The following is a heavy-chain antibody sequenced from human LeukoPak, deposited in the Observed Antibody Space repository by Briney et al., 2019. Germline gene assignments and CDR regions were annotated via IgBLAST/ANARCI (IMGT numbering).Heavy chain of an antibody. Sequence: GESLKISCKGSGYSFTNYWIGWVRQMPGKGLEWMGMIYPGDSDTRYSPSFQGQVTISADKSIGTAFLQWSSLEASDTAMYFCARHGSSYFEPRYNWFDPWGQGTLVTVSS. J-gene: IGHJ5*02. CDR1: GYSFTNYW. V-gene: IGHV5-51*01. D-gene: IGHD3-9*01. CDR3: ARHGSSYFEPRYNWFDP. CDR2: IYPGDSDT.